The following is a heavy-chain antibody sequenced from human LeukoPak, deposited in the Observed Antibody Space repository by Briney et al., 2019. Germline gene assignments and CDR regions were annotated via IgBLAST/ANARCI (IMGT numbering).Heavy chain of an antibody. CDR1: GFTFSDYY. CDR2: ISSSGSTI. V-gene: IGHV3-11*04. Sequence: GGSLRLSCAASGFTFSDYYMSWIRQAPGKGLEWVSYISSSGSTIYYADSVKGRFTISRDNAKNSLYLQMNGLRAEDTAVYYCATDIVVVVAATAGDYWGQGTLVTVSS. J-gene: IGHJ4*02. CDR3: ATDIVVVVAATAGDY. D-gene: IGHD2-15*01.